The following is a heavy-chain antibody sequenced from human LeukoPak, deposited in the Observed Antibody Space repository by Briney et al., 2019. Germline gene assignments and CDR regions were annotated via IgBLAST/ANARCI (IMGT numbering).Heavy chain of an antibody. CDR3: ARQTGSGLFILP. V-gene: IGHV4-39*01. D-gene: IGHD3/OR15-3a*01. CDR1: GVSLSSNYSY. J-gene: IGHJ4*02. Sequence: SETLSLTRTVSGVSLSSNYSYWGWRRQHPGRGLEWIGSIYYSGNTYYNASLKSQVSISIDTSKNQFSLRLTSVTAADTAVYYCARQTGSGLFILPGGQGTLVTVSS. CDR2: IYYSGNT.